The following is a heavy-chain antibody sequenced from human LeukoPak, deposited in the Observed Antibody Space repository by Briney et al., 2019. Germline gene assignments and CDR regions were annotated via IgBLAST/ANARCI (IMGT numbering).Heavy chain of an antibody. CDR2: IGANGDT. V-gene: IGHV3-23*01. Sequence: GGSLRLFCAASGFTFSHYAINWVRQAPGKGLEWVSAIGANGDTFYADSVRGRFTISRDNSNNAVHLQMNSLRVDDSAIYYCAKRGPGPVAGSYDYWGQGTLVTVSS. CDR1: GFTFSHYA. D-gene: IGHD6-19*01. CDR3: AKRGPGPVAGSYDY. J-gene: IGHJ4*02.